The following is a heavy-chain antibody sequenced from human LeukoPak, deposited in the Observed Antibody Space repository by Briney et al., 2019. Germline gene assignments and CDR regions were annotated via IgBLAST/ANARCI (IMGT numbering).Heavy chain of an antibody. CDR3: ARDQVRKQLTWVTY. Sequence: ASVKVSCKASGYTFTSYYMHWVRQAPGQGLEWMGIINPRGGSTSYAPKFQGRVTMTRGTSTSTVYMELSSLRSEDTAVSYGARDQVRKQLTWVTYWGQGTLVTVSS. V-gene: IGHV1-46*01. J-gene: IGHJ4*02. CDR2: INPRGGST. D-gene: IGHD7-27*01. CDR1: GYTFTSYY.